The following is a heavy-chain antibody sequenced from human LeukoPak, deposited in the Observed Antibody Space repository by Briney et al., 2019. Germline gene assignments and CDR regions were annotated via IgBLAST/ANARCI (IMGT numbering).Heavy chain of an antibody. CDR2: IYYSRST. Sequence: SETLSLTCTVSVGSISSYYWSWIRQPPGKGLEWIGYIYYSRSTNYNPPLKSRVTISVDTSKNQFSLKLSSVTAADTAVYYCARHFYPYYYDSSGYYWFHHAFDIWGPGTMVTVSS. V-gene: IGHV4-59*08. CDR1: VGSISSYY. CDR3: ARHFYPYYYDSSGYYWFHHAFDI. D-gene: IGHD3-22*01. J-gene: IGHJ3*02.